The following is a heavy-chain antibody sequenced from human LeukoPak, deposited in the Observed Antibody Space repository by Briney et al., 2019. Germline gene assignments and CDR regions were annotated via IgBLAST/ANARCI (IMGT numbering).Heavy chain of an antibody. D-gene: IGHD2-15*01. CDR2: INPGGGST. CDR3: ARDQDKGAINAEYFQH. CDR1: GYTFTGYY. J-gene: IGHJ1*01. V-gene: IGHV1-46*01. Sequence: ASVKVSCKASGYTFTGYYMHWVRQAPGQGLEWMGIINPGGGSTSYAQKFQGRVTMTRDMSTSTVYMELSSLRSEDTAVYYCARDQDKGAINAEYFQHWGQGTLVTVSS.